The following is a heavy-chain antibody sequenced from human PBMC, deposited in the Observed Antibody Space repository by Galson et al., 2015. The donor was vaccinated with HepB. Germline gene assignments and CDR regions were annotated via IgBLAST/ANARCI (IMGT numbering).Heavy chain of an antibody. J-gene: IGHJ4*02. D-gene: IGHD7-27*01. CDR3: ARSAAPGDYFDY. V-gene: IGHV3-11*06. CDR1: GFTFSDYY. CDR2: ISSSSSYK. Sequence: SLRLSCAAYGFTFSDYYMSWIRQAQGKGLEWVSYISSSSSYKNYAESVKGRFTISRDNAKNSLYMQMNSLRAEDTAVYYSARSAAPGDYFDYWGQGTLVTVSS.